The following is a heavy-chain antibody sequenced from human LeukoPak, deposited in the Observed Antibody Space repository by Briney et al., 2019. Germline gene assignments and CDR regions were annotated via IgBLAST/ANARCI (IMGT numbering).Heavy chain of an antibody. CDR1: GGSISSYY. V-gene: IGHV4-59*01. CDR2: IYYSGST. D-gene: IGHD3/OR15-3a*01. J-gene: IGHJ4*02. Sequence: PSETLSLTCTVSGGSISSYYWSWIRQPPGKGLEWIGYIYYSGSTNYNPSLKSRVTISVDTSKNQFSLKLSSVTAADTAVYYCARESRTGPDYWGQGTLVTVSS. CDR3: ARESRTGPDY.